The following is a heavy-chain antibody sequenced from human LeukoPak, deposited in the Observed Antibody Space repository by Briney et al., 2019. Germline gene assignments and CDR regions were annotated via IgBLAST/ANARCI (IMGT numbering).Heavy chain of an antibody. CDR2: INSDGSST. CDR1: GFTFSSYS. Sequence: GGSLRLSCAASGFTFSSYSMNWVRQAPGKGLEWVSRINSDGSSTSYADSVKGRFTISRDNAKNTLYLQMNSLRAEDTAVYYCARDLIDYGDCFDYWGQGTLVTVSS. CDR3: ARDLIDYGDCFDY. J-gene: IGHJ4*02. D-gene: IGHD4-17*01. V-gene: IGHV3-74*01.